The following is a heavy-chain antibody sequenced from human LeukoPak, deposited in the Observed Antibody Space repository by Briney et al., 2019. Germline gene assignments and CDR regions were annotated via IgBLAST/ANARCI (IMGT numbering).Heavy chain of an antibody. CDR2: INPNSGAT. V-gene: IGHV1-2*06. J-gene: IGHJ2*01. CDR3: AKSIEYCGADCYGYFDL. Sequence: ASVKVSCKPSGYTFTGYYMHWVRQAPGQGLEWMGRINPNSGATNYAQKFQGRVTMTRDTSISTAYMELTTLRSDDTAVYYCAKSIEYCGADCYGYFDLWGRAPWSLSPQ. CDR1: GYTFTGYY. D-gene: IGHD2-21*02.